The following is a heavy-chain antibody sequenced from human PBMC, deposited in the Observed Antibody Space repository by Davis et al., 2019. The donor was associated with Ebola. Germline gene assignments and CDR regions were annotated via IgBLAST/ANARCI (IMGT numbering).Heavy chain of an antibody. J-gene: IGHJ4*02. CDR3: ARDKPSGSYSSDY. Sequence: ASVTVSCMASGYSFTGYYMHWVRQAPGQGLEWMGWINLSSGGTKYVQKFQGRVTMTRDTSVSTAYMELSRLTSDDTAVYYCARDKPSGSYSSDYWGQGTLVSVSS. CDR2: INLSSGGT. V-gene: IGHV1-2*02. CDR1: GYSFTGYY. D-gene: IGHD1-26*01.